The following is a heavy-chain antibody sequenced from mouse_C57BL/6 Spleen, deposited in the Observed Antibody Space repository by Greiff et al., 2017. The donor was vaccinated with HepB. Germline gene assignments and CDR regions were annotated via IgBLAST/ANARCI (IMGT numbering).Heavy chain of an antibody. CDR2: IWRGGST. J-gene: IGHJ4*01. V-gene: IGHV2-5*01. D-gene: IGHD2-3*01. Sequence: VKLVESGPGLVQPSQSLSITCTVSGFSLTSYGVHWVRQSPGKGLEWLGVIWRGGSTDYNAAFMSRLSITKDNSKSQVFFKMNSLQADDTAIYYCAKEGLLRGAMDYWGQGTSVTVSS. CDR3: AKEGLLRGAMDY. CDR1: GFSLTSYG.